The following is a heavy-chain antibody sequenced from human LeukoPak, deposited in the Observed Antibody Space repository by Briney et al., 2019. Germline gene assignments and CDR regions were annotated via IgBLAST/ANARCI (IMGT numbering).Heavy chain of an antibody. Sequence: GASVKVSCKASGYTFTGYYMHWVRQAPGQGLEWMGWINPNSGGTNYAQKFQGRVTMTRDTSISTAYMELSRLRSDDTAVYYCARDYSSSWPNWFDPWSQGTLVTVSS. V-gene: IGHV1-2*02. CDR3: ARDYSSSWPNWFDP. CDR1: GYTFTGYY. J-gene: IGHJ5*02. CDR2: INPNSGGT. D-gene: IGHD6-13*01.